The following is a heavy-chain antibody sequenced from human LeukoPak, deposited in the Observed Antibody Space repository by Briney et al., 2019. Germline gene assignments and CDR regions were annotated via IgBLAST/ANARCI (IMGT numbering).Heavy chain of an antibody. J-gene: IGHJ4*02. CDR3: AKDGSWSCTD. D-gene: IGHD2-8*02. Sequence: GGSLRLSCGASGFTFSSSAMHWVRQGPGKWLEWVAYIAHHGNNKYYADSVKGRFTISRDNSKGSLYLQMNSLRADDTAVYYCAKDGSWSCTDWGQGTLVRVSS. V-gene: IGHV3-30*02. CDR1: GFTFSSSA. CDR2: IAHHGNNK.